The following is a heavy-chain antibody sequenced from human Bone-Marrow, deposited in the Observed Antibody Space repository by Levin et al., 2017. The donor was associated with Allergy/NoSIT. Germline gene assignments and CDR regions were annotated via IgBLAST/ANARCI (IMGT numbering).Heavy chain of an antibody. CDR1: GDSISSGGYY. J-gene: IGHJ4*02. CDR3: AREDYGDYVFDS. D-gene: IGHD4-17*01. Sequence: PSETLSLTCTVTGDSISSGGYYWTWIRQLPGKGLEWIGYIYYRGNANYNPSLRGRVTISVDTSETRFSLSLTSVTAADTAVYYCAREDYGDYVFDSWGQGTLVTVSS. V-gene: IGHV4-31*03. CDR2: IYYRGNA.